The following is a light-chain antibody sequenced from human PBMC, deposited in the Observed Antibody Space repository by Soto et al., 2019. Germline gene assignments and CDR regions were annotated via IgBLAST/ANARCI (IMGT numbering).Light chain of an antibody. CDR3: PQANSFPRT. CDR1: QAISTW. J-gene: IGKJ1*01. CDR2: AAS. V-gene: IGKV1D-12*01. Sequence: DIQMTQSPSSVSASVGDRVTITCRASQAISTWLAWYQQKPGKAPKLLIYAASNLQTGVPSRFSGSGSGTDVTLTISSLQPEDFATYYCPQANSFPRTFGQGTKVEIK.